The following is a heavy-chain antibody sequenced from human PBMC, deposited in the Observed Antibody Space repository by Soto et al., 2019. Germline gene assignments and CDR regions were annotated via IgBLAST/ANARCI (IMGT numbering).Heavy chain of an antibody. J-gene: IGHJ4*02. V-gene: IGHV3-7*03. CDR3: ARVRATDYEIDY. Sequence: EGSLRLSCTASGFIFGSYWMTWVRHVPGKGLQWVANIKRDGSEKYYVDFVKGRFTISRDNADNSVFLDMNNLRVDDTATYYCARVRATDYEIDYWGQGALVTVSS. CDR1: GFIFGSYW. CDR2: IKRDGSEK. D-gene: IGHD4-17*01.